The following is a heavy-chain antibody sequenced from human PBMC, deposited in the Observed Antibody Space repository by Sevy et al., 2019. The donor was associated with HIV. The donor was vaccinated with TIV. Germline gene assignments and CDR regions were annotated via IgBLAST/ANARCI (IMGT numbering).Heavy chain of an antibody. V-gene: IGHV1-2*02. J-gene: IGHJ6*02. Sequence: ASVKVSCKASGYTFTGYYMHWERQAPGPGLEWMGWINPNSGGTNYAQKFQGRVTMTRDTSISTAYMELSRLRSDDTAVYYCARLIIPGYGMDVWGQGTTVTVSS. CDR3: ARLIIPGYGMDV. CDR2: INPNSGGT. CDR1: GYTFTGYY. D-gene: IGHD3-9*01.